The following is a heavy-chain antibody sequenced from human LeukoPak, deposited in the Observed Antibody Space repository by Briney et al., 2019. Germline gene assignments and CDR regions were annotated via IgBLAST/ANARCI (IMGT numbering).Heavy chain of an antibody. CDR1: GGSVSSGTYY. CDR3: ARDRLGYCSGGSCYSGDRSDY. Sequence: SETLSLTCTVSGGSVSSGTYYWSWIRQPPGKGLEWIGYIYYSGSTNYNPSLKSRVTISVDTSKNQFSLKLSSVTAADTAVYYCARDRLGYCSGGSCYSGDRSDYWGQGTLVTVSS. CDR2: IYYSGST. D-gene: IGHD2-15*01. J-gene: IGHJ4*02. V-gene: IGHV4-61*01.